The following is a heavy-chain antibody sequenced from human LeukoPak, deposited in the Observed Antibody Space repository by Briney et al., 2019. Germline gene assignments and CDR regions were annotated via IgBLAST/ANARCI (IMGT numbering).Heavy chain of an antibody. V-gene: IGHV1-2*02. Sequence: ASVKVSCKASGYTFTGCYMHWVRQAPGQGLEWMGWINPNSGGTNYAQKFQGRVTMTRDTSISTAYMELSRLRSDDTAVYYCARSYSSSWFFDYWGQGTLVTVSS. D-gene: IGHD6-13*01. CDR1: GYTFTGCY. J-gene: IGHJ4*02. CDR3: ARSYSSSWFFDY. CDR2: INPNSGGT.